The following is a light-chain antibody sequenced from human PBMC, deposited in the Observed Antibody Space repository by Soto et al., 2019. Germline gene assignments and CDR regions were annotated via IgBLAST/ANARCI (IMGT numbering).Light chain of an antibody. J-gene: IGKJ2*01. CDR1: HALRRTY. CDR2: AAS. Sequence: EIVLMQSPGTLSLSPGERATLSCRASHALRRTYIAWYQQKVGQAPRVLIYAASNRATGIPDRFSGSGSVTDFTLTISRLEPEDFAVYYCHQYDNAPQSFGQGTKVEI. CDR3: HQYDNAPQS. V-gene: IGKV3-20*01.